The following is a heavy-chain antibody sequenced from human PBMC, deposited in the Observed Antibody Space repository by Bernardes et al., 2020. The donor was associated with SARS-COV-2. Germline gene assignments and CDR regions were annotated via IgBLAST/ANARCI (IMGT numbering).Heavy chain of an antibody. CDR2: ISFDGRNK. D-gene: IGHD3-3*01. CDR3: ARDPSGSDFSDDYIYNFYGLDV. V-gene: IGHV3-30*04. Sequence: GGSLRLSCAASGFTFSNYALHWVRQAPGKGLERVTIISFDGRNKRYADSVEGRFTISRDNSKNTLYLQMNSLRSEDTAVYYCARDPSGSDFSDDYIYNFYGLDVWGLGTTVTVSS. CDR1: GFTFSNYA. J-gene: IGHJ6*02.